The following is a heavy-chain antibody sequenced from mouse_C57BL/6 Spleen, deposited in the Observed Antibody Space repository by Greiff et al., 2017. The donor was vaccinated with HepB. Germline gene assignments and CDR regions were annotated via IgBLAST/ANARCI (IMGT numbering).Heavy chain of an antibody. D-gene: IGHD1-1*01. J-gene: IGHJ1*03. CDR2: IYPGDGDT. CDR3: ARPPFTTVLANWYFDV. Sequence: VQLQQSGAELVKPGASVKISCKASGYAFSSYWMNWVKQRPGKGLEWIGQIYPGDGDTNYNGKFKGKATLTADKSSSTAYMQLSSLTSEDSAVYCSARPPFTTVLANWYFDVWGTGTTVTVSS. CDR1: GYAFSSYW. V-gene: IGHV1-80*01.